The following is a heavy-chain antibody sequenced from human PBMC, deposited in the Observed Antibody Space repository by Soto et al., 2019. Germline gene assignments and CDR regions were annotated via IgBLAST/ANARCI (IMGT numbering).Heavy chain of an antibody. CDR1: GGSFSGYY. Sequence: QVQLQQWGAGLLKPSETLSLTCAVYGGSFSGYYWSWIRQPPGKGLEWIGEINHSGSTNYNPSLKSRVTISVDTSKNQFSLKLSSVTAADTAVYYCARLLGQGWSGVVPDYYYGMDVWGQGTTVTVSS. CDR2: INHSGST. CDR3: ARLLGQGWSGVVPDYYYGMDV. V-gene: IGHV4-34*01. D-gene: IGHD2-2*01. J-gene: IGHJ6*02.